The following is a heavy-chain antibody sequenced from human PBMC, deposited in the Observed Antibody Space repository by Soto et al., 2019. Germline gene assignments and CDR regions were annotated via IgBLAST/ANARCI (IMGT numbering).Heavy chain of an antibody. J-gene: IGHJ6*02. D-gene: IGHD6-19*01. CDR3: ANDYGWFASLPPDGMDV. Sequence: QVQRVESGGGVVQPGRSLRLSCAASGFTFSSYGMHWVRQAPGKGLEWVAVISYDGSNKYYADSVKGRFTIFRDNYKNTQYLQISRLRAQVTAVQYCANDYGWFASLPPDGMDVWGQGTTVTVSS. CDR2: ISYDGSNK. V-gene: IGHV3-30*18. CDR1: GFTFSSYG.